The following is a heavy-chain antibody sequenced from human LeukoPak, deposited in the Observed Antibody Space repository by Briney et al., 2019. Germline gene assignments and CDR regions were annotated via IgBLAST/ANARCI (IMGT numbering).Heavy chain of an antibody. CDR3: ARDGSGPQGNPIDY. V-gene: IGHV1-2*02. CDR1: GYSFINFG. Sequence: ASVKVSCKASGYSFINFGLSWVRQAPGQGLEWMGWINPNSGGTNYAQKFQGRVTMTRDTSISTAYMELSRLRSDDTAVYYCARDGSGPQGNPIDYWGQGTLVTVSS. CDR2: INPNSGGT. J-gene: IGHJ4*02. D-gene: IGHD3-3*01.